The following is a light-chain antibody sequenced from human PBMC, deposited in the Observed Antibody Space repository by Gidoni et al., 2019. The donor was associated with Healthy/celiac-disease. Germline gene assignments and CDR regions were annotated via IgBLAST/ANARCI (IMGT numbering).Light chain of an antibody. Sequence: QSALTQPASVSGSPGQSISIPCTATSSDVGGYNYVSWYQQHPGKAPKLMIYDVSNRPSGVSNRFSGSKSGNTASLTISGLQAEDEADYYCSSYTSSSTLWVFGGGTKLTVL. CDR1: SSDVGGYNY. CDR3: SSYTSSSTLWV. CDR2: DVS. J-gene: IGLJ3*02. V-gene: IGLV2-14*01.